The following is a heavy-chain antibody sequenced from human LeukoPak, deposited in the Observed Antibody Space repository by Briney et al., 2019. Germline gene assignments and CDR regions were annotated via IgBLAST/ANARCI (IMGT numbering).Heavy chain of an antibody. CDR2: IYYSGST. D-gene: IGHD1-26*01. Sequence: SETLSLTCTVSGGSISSSSYYWGWIRQPPGKGLEWIGSIYYSGSTYYNPSLKSRVTISVDTSKNQFSLKLSSVTAADTAVYYCARDLSYSGSYRYWGQGTLVTVSS. V-gene: IGHV4-39*07. J-gene: IGHJ4*02. CDR3: ARDLSYSGSYRY. CDR1: GGSISSSSYY.